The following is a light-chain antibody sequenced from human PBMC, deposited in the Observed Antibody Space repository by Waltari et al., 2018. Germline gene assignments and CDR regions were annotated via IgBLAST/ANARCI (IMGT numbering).Light chain of an antibody. V-gene: IGLV2-14*03. CDR2: DVT. J-gene: IGLJ1*01. CDR1: SSDVGGYNY. Sequence: QSALTQPASVSGSPGQSITISCSGSSSDVGGYNYVSWYQQHPDKVPKLLIYDVTNRPSGVSNRFSGSKSGNTASLTISGLQAEDEADYYCSSFTTSSTYVFGTGTRVTVL. CDR3: SSFTTSSTYV.